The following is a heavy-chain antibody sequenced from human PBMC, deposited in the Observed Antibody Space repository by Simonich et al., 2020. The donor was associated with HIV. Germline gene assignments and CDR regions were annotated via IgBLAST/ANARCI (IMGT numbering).Heavy chain of an antibody. CDR2: INHSGRT. Sequence: QVQLQQWGAGLLKPSETLSLTCAVYGGSFSGYYWIWIRQAPGKGLEWVGEINHSGRTTYNPTLKSRVTISVDTSKKQFSLKLSSVTATDTAVYDRARESTVRSYYDGSGSGLGYWGQGTLVTVSS. V-gene: IGHV4-34*01. CDR3: ARESTVRSYYDGSGSGLGY. D-gene: IGHD3-10*01. CDR1: GGSFSGYY. J-gene: IGHJ4*02.